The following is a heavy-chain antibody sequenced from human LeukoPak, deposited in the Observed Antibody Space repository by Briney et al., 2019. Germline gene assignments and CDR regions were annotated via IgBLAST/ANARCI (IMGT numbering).Heavy chain of an antibody. D-gene: IGHD3-16*02. V-gene: IGHV3-49*04. Sequence: AGGSLRLSCTASGFTFGDYAMSWVRQAPGKGLEWVGFIRSKAYGGTTEYAASVKGRFTISRDDSKSIAYLQMNSLKTEDTAVYYCTRDHYVWGSYRYTTLDYWGQGTLVTVSS. CDR1: GFTFGDYA. CDR2: IRSKAYGGTT. CDR3: TRDHYVWGSYRYTTLDY. J-gene: IGHJ4*02.